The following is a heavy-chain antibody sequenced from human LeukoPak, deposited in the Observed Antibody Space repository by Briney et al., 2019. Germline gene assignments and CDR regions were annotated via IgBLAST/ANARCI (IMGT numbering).Heavy chain of an antibody. CDR2: ISGSGGTT. CDR1: GVTFSCYD. V-gene: IGHV3-23*01. CDR3: GKSDYYVCIGYPSSSDY. Sequence: GGSLRLSCAVSGVTFSCYDMNWIRQTPGKGLEWVSGISGSGGTTNYADSVKGRFTIPRDNFKNTVYLEMNSLRAEDTAVYYCGKSDYYVCIGYPSSSDYWGQGSLVTVSS. D-gene: IGHD3-22*01. J-gene: IGHJ4*02.